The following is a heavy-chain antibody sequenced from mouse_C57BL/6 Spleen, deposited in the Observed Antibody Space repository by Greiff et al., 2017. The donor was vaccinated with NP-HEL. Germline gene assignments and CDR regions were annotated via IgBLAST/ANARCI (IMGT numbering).Heavy chain of an antibody. CDR1: GYTFTDYY. J-gene: IGHJ1*03. D-gene: IGHD1-1*01. Sequence: EVQLQQSEPELVKPGASVKISCKASGYTFTDYYMNWVKQSHGKSLEWLGDINPNNGGTSYNQKFKGKATLTVDKSSSTAYMELRSLTSEDSAVYYCARPTVVDGYFDVWGTGTTVTVAS. CDR2: INPNNGGT. V-gene: IGHV1-26*01. CDR3: ARPTVVDGYFDV.